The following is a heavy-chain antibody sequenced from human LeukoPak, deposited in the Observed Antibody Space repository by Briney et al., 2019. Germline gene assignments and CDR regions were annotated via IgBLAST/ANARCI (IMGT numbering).Heavy chain of an antibody. CDR1: GGSISSSSYY. CDR2: IYYSGST. Sequence: SETLSLTCTVSGGSISSSSYYWGWIRQPPGKGLEWIGSIYYSGSTYYNPSLKSRVTISVDTSKNQFSLKLSSVTAADTAVYYCARIRYCSSTSCQYYFDYWGQGTLVTVSS. V-gene: IGHV4-39*07. CDR3: ARIRYCSSTSCQYYFDY. D-gene: IGHD2-2*01. J-gene: IGHJ4*02.